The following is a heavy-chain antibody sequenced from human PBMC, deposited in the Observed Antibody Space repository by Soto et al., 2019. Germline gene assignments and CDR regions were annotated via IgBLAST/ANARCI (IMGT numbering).Heavy chain of an antibody. CDR2: IIPIFGTA. Sequence: GASVKVSCKASGGTFSSYAISWVRQAPGQGLEWMGGIIPIFGTANYAQKFQGRVTITADKSTSTAYMELSSLRSEDTAVYYCARDRVPNSSGYYFDYWGQGTLVTVSS. J-gene: IGHJ4*02. V-gene: IGHV1-69*06. D-gene: IGHD3-22*01. CDR3: ARDRVPNSSGYYFDY. CDR1: GGTFSSYA.